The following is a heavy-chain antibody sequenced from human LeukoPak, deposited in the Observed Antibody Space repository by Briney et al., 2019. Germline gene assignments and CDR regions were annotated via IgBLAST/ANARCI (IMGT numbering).Heavy chain of an antibody. J-gene: IGHJ6*02. CDR2: ISGSGGRT. D-gene: IGHD3-10*01. CDR3: AKGVLVWFGDSLWVPQYGMDV. Sequence: GGSLRLSCAASGFTFSSYAMSWVRQAPGKGLEWVSGISGSGGRTYYADSVKGRFTISRDNSKNTLYLQMNSLRAEDTAVYYCAKGVLVWFGDSLWVPQYGMDVWGQGTTVTVSS. V-gene: IGHV3-23*01. CDR1: GFTFSSYA.